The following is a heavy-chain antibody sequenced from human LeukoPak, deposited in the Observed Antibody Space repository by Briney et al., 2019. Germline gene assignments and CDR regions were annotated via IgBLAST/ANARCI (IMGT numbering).Heavy chain of an antibody. Sequence: ASVKVSCKASGGTFSSYAINWVRQAPGQGLEWMGWINTNTGNPTYAQGFTGRFVFSLDTSVSTAYLQISSLKAEDTAVYYCARNDYVWGSYRPLLDYWGQGTLVTVSS. V-gene: IGHV7-4-1*02. CDR3: ARNDYVWGSYRPLLDY. J-gene: IGHJ4*02. CDR2: INTNTGNP. CDR1: GGTFSSYA. D-gene: IGHD3-16*02.